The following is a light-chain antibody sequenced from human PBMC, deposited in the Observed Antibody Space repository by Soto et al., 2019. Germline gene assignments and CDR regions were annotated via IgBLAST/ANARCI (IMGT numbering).Light chain of an antibody. Sequence: QALVTQSSSASASLGSSVKLTCTLSSGHSSYIIAWHQQQPGKAPHYLMKVEGSGSYDKGSGVPARFSGSSSGADRYLTISNLQSEDEADYYCETWDNENRVFGGGTKLTVL. CDR3: ETWDNENRV. V-gene: IGLV4-60*03. CDR1: SGHSSYI. J-gene: IGLJ3*02. CDR2: VEGSGSY.